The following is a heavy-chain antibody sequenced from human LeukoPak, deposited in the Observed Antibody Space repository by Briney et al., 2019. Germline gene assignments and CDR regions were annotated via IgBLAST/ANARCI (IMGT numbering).Heavy chain of an antibody. Sequence: PSETLSLTCTVSGASISSGDYYWSWIRQHPGKGLEWIGYIYYSGSTSYNPSLKSRVTISADTSKNQFSLKLNSVTAADTAVYYCATSGLGASFDYWGQGTLVTVSS. CDR3: ATSGLGASFDY. CDR1: GASISSGDYY. V-gene: IGHV4-31*03. J-gene: IGHJ4*02. D-gene: IGHD1-26*01. CDR2: IYYSGST.